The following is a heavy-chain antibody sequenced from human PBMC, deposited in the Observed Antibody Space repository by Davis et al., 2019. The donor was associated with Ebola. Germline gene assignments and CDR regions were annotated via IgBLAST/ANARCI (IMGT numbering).Heavy chain of an antibody. CDR3: AREVVVPAAISDY. D-gene: IGHD2-2*01. CDR1: GGSFSGYY. CDR2: INHSGST. V-gene: IGHV4-34*01. Sequence: PSETLSLTCAVYGGSFSGYYWSWIRQPPGKGLEWIGEINHSGSTNYNPSLKSRVTISVDTSKNQFSLKLSSVTAADTAVYYCAREVVVPAAISDYWGQGTLVTVSS. J-gene: IGHJ4*02.